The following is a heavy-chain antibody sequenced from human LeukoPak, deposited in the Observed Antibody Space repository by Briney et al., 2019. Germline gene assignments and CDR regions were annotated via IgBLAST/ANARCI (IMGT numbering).Heavy chain of an antibody. V-gene: IGHV3-66*01. CDR1: GFTVSSNY. CDR2: IYSGGST. Sequence: GGSLRLSCAASGFTVSSNYMSWVRQAPGKGLEWVSVIYSGGSTYYADSVKGGFTISRDNSKNTLYLQMNSLRAEDTAVYYCARAATYVGATWRYGMDVWGQGTTVTVSS. J-gene: IGHJ6*02. CDR3: ARAATYVGATWRYGMDV. D-gene: IGHD1-26*01.